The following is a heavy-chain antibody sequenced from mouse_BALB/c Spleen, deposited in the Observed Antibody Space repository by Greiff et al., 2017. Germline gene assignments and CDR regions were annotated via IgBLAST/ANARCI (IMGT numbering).Heavy chain of an antibody. CDR3: ARITTVVGPFAY. Sequence: QVQLQQSGAELVKPGASVKLSCKASGYTFTSYWMHWVKQRPGQGLEWIGEFIPSTGRINYNEKFKSKATLAVAKSSSTAYMQLSSLTSEDSAVYYCARITTVVGPFAYWGQGTLVTVSA. CDR1: GYTFTSYW. J-gene: IGHJ3*01. V-gene: IGHV1S81*02. CDR2: FIPSTGRI. D-gene: IGHD1-1*01.